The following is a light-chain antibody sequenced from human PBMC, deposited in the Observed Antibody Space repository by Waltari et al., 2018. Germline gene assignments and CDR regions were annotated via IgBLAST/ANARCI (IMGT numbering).Light chain of an antibody. V-gene: IGLV3-10*01. Sequence: SYELTQPPSVSVSPGQTARIPCSGDALPKKVVYWYQRKPGQAPVLVIFEDTERPSGIPERFSGSSSGTMATLTISGAQVEDEADYYCYSGDDSGNQEVFGGGTKLTVL. CDR3: YSGDDSGNQEV. CDR1: ALPKKV. J-gene: IGLJ2*01. CDR2: EDT.